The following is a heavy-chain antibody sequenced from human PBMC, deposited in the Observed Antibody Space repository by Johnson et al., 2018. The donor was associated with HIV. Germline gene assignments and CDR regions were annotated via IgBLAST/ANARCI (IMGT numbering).Heavy chain of an antibody. V-gene: IGHV3-74*02. Sequence: VQLVESGGGLVQPGGSLRLSCAASGITVSSYAMHWVRQAPGKGLEWVSRINSDGSSTNYADSVKGRFTISRDNAKNSLYLHMNSLRAEDTAFYYCARGFSSGYNDAFDIWGQGTMVTVSS. CDR1: GITVSSYA. J-gene: IGHJ3*02. CDR2: INSDGSST. D-gene: IGHD3-22*01. CDR3: ARGFSSGYNDAFDI.